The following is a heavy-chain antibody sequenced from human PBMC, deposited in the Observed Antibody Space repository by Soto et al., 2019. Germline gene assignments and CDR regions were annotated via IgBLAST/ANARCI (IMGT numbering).Heavy chain of an antibody. CDR1: GFTFSSYS. V-gene: IGHV3-48*02. D-gene: IGHD2-21*02. CDR3: ARDFVVVTAMYGMDV. CDR2: ISSSSSTI. Sequence: PGGSLRLSCAASGFTFSSYSMNWVRQAPGKGLGWVSYISSSSSTIYYADSVKGRFTISRDNAKNSLYLQMNSLRDEDTAVYYCARDFVVVTAMYGMDVWGQGTTVTVSS. J-gene: IGHJ6*02.